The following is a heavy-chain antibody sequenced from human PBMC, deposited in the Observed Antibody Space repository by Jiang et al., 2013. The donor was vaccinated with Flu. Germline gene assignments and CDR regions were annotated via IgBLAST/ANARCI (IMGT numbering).Heavy chain of an antibody. J-gene: IGHJ4*02. CDR2: INTNTGNP. Sequence: GQGLEWMGWINTNTGNPTYAQGFTGRFVFSLDTSVSTAYLQISSLKAEDTAVYYCARGRIVGATSNFDYWGQGTLVTVSS. D-gene: IGHD1-26*01. V-gene: IGHV7-4-1*02. CDR3: ARGRIVGATSNFDY.